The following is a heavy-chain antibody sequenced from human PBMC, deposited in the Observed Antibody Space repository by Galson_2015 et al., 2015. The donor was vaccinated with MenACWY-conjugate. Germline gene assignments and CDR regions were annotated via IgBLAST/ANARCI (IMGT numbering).Heavy chain of an antibody. D-gene: IGHD1-7*01. V-gene: IGHV4-39*01. CDR1: GGSIANINYY. CDR3: ARQTLELRGTGRFDP. Sequence: ETLSLTCTVSGGSIANINYYWGWIRQPPGKGLEWIGTMYYTGSTYYNASLQSRVTLSVDTSSNQISLKLSSVTAADTAVYFCARQTLELRGTGRFDPWGQGTLVTVSS. J-gene: IGHJ5*02. CDR2: MYYTGST.